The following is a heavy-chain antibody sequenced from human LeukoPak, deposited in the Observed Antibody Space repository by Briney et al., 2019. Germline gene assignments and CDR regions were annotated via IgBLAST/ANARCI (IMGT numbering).Heavy chain of an antibody. Sequence: EASVKVSCKASGGTFSSYAISWVRQAPGQGLEWMGGIIPIFGTANYARKFQGRVTITADKSTSTAYMELSRLRSDDTAVFYCATSSGWKSNIDYWGQGTLVTVSS. CDR2: IIPIFGTA. CDR1: GGTFSSYA. V-gene: IGHV1-69*06. D-gene: IGHD6-19*01. J-gene: IGHJ4*02. CDR3: ATSSGWKSNIDY.